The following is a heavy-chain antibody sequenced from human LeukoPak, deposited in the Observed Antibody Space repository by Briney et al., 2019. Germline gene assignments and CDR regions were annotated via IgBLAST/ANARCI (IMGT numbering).Heavy chain of an antibody. V-gene: IGHV3-53*01. Sequence: SGGSLRLSCAASGLIVRSNYMTWVRQAPGKGLEWVSIVYSGDNAYYADSVKGRFTISRDNSKNTLYLQMNSLRAEDTAVYYCAKDVYTYATGGFDYWGQGTLVTVSS. CDR2: VYSGDNA. CDR1: GLIVRSNY. CDR3: AKDVYTYATGGFDY. D-gene: IGHD2-8*02. J-gene: IGHJ4*02.